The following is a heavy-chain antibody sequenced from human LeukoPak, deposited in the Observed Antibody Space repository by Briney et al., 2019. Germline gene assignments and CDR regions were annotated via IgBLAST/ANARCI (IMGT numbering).Heavy chain of an antibody. D-gene: IGHD2-15*01. CDR3: AKASFGSGPGRYYFDY. CDR2: ISVSEGTT. CDR1: GFIFSDYA. Sequence: GGSLRLSCVASGFIFSDYAVTWVRQAPGKGLVWVSSISVSEGTTHYADSVKGRFTISRDNSKNTLYLQMNNLRAEDTAVYYCAKASFGSGPGRYYFDYWGQGTLVTVSS. V-gene: IGHV3-23*01. J-gene: IGHJ4*02.